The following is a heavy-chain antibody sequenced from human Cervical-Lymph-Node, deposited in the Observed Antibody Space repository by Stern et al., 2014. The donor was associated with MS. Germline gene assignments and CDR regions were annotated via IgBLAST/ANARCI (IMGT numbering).Heavy chain of an antibody. CDR3: TRDRGIMGNTTGDY. Sequence: VQLEESGAEVKKPGASVKVSCKASGFNFSNYGLSWVRQAPGQGLEWMGWISVYNGNIDFAQKFQGRLTMTTDTSTSTVYMELRSLRSDDTAVYYCTRDRGIMGNTTGDYWGQGTLVSVSS. D-gene: IGHD1-26*01. CDR1: GFNFSNYG. J-gene: IGHJ4*02. V-gene: IGHV1-18*01. CDR2: ISVYNGNI.